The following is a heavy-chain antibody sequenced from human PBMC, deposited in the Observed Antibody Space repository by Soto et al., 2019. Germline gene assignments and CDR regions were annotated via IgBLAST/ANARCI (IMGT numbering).Heavy chain of an antibody. CDR1: GCTFDDYD. CDR3: ARRQNEILRYFDL. Sequence: PGGSLRLCCSASGCTFDDYDMTWVRQAPGKGLEWVSGINWNGDDTGYADSVKGRFTISRDNAKNSLYLQMNSLRAEDTAFYYCARRQNEILRYFDLWGRGTLVTVSS. CDR2: INWNGDDT. D-gene: IGHD3-9*01. J-gene: IGHJ2*01. V-gene: IGHV3-20*04.